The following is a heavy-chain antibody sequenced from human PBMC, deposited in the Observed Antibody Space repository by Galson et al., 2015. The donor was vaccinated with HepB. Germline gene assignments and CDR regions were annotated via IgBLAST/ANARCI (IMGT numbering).Heavy chain of an antibody. CDR3: ARLQGVAYGYGEIDY. CDR2: IYPGDSDT. D-gene: IGHD5-18*01. Sequence: QSGAAAEKPGESLKISCKGSGYSFTSYWIGWVRQMPGKGLEWMGIIYPGDSDTRYSSSFQGQVTISADKSISTAYLQWSSLKASDTAMYYCARLQGVAYGYGEIDYWGQGTLVTVSS. V-gene: IGHV5-51*03. CDR1: GYSFTSYW. J-gene: IGHJ4*02.